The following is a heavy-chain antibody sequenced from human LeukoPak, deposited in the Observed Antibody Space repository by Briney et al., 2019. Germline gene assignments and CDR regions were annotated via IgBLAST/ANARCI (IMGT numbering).Heavy chain of an antibody. J-gene: IGHJ4*02. D-gene: IGHD1-14*01. CDR1: GFTVSSNY. CDR3: ARARYFTASDY. Sequence: GGSLRLSCAASGFTVSSNYMSWVRQAPGKGLEWVSVIYSGGSTYYADSVKGRFTISRDNSKNTLYLQMNSLRAEDTAVYYCARARYFTASDYWGQGTLVTVSS. CDR2: IYSGGST. V-gene: IGHV3-66*01.